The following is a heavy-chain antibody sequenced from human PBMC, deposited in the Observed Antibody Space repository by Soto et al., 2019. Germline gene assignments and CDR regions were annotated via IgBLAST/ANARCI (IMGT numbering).Heavy chain of an antibody. Sequence: GGSLRLSCAASGFTFNTHWMRWVRQAPGKGLVWVSRLNYDGRRTNYADSVKGRFTISRDNANNILYLQMNSLRVEDTAVYYCARGPPDNSGNFYTGDNWGKGTLVTVSS. D-gene: IGHD1-26*01. J-gene: IGHJ4*02. V-gene: IGHV3-74*01. CDR2: LNYDGRRT. CDR1: GFTFNTHW. CDR3: ARGPPDNSGNFYTGDN.